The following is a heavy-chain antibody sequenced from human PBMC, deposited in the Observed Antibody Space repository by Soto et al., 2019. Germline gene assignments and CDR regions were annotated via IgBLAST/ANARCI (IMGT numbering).Heavy chain of an antibody. J-gene: IGHJ6*02. CDR2: IYYSGST. Sequence: SQTLSLTCTVSGGSISSSSYYWGGIRQAQGKGLEGIGSIYYSGSTYYNPSLKSRFTISVDTSKNQFSLKLSSVTAADTAVYYCATETTVTTMHYYYYGMDVWGQGTTVT. CDR3: ATETTVTTMHYYYYGMDV. V-gene: IGHV4-39*01. CDR1: GGSISSSSYY. D-gene: IGHD4-17*01.